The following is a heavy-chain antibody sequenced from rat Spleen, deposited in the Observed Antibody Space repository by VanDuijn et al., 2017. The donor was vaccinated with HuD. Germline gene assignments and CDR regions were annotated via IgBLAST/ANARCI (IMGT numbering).Heavy chain of an antibody. CDR2: ISYSGST. Sequence: EVQLQESGPGLVKPSQSLSLTCSVTGYSITSNYWGWIRKFPGNKMEWIGHISYSGSTSYNPSLKSRIAITRDTSKNHFFLQVNLVTTEDTATYYCARKNYGYTYGYFDYWGQGVMVTVSS. CDR1: GYSITSNY. D-gene: IGHD1-9*01. CDR3: ARKNYGYTYGYFDY. V-gene: IGHV3-1*01. J-gene: IGHJ2*01.